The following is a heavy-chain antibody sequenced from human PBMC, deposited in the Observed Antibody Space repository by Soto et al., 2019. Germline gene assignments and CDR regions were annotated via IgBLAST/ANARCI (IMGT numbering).Heavy chain of an antibody. CDR2: INAVNGNT. Sequence: QVQLVQSGAEVKKTGASVKVSCKASGYSFTNFALHWVRQAPGQRLEWVGRINAVNGNTKYSEKFQDRVTIMRDTSANTAYMELNSLRAEDTAVYYCATATTVATGWYFDLWGRGTLVTVSS. CDR1: GYSFTNFA. V-gene: IGHV1-3*01. D-gene: IGHD4-17*01. CDR3: ATATTVATGWYFDL. J-gene: IGHJ2*01.